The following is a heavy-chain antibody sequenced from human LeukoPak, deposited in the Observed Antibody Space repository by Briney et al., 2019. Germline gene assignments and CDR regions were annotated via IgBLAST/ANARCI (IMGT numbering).Heavy chain of an antibody. Sequence: PGGSLRLSCSASGFTFSIYAMHWVRQAPGKGLEYVSVISSNGGSTYHADSVKGRFTISRDNSKNTLYLQMSSLRAEDTAVYYCVKDRGYDTIVGTFDYWGQGTLVTVSS. V-gene: IGHV3-64D*06. D-gene: IGHD1-26*01. CDR1: GFTFSIYA. CDR2: ISSNGGST. J-gene: IGHJ4*02. CDR3: VKDRGYDTIVGTFDY.